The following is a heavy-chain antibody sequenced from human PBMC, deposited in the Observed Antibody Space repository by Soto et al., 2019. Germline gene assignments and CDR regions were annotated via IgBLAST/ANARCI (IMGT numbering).Heavy chain of an antibody. V-gene: IGHV3-30*18. CDR1: GFTFSSYG. J-gene: IGHJ4*02. CDR2: ISYDGSNK. CDR3: AKLAAAGTSDY. D-gene: IGHD6-13*01. Sequence: GGSLRLSCAASGFTFSSYGMHWVRQAPGKGLEWVAVISYDGSNKYYADSVKGRFTISRDNSKNTLYLQMNSLRAEDTAVYYCAKLAAAGTSDYWGQGTLVTVSS.